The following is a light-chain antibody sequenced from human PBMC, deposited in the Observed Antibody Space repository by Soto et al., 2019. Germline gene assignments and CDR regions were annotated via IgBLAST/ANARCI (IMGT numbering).Light chain of an antibody. CDR1: HIISGW. CDR2: DTC. CDR3: QQYSLYPET. J-gene: IGKJ1*01. V-gene: IGKV1-5*01. Sequence: DIQMTQSPLTLSASVGDRVTITCRASHIISGWLAWYQQKAGKAPKLLIYDTCNLGSGGPPRVSGSGSGAECTLTINSLQPDDSATYYCQQYSLYPETFGQGTTVEI.